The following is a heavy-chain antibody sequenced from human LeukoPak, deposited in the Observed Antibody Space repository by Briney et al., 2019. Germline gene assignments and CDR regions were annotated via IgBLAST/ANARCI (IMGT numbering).Heavy chain of an antibody. J-gene: IGHJ6*03. CDR3: ARADSPTSWGLAAADYYYMDV. CDR1: GYTFTGYY. V-gene: IGHV1-2*02. D-gene: IGHD6-13*01. CDR2: INPNSGGT. Sequence: GASVKVSCKASGYTFTGYYMHWVRQAPGHGLEWMGWINPNSGGTNYAQKFQGRVTMTRDTSISTAYMELNRLTSDDTAVYYCARADSPTSWGLAAADYYYMDVWGKGTTVTVSS.